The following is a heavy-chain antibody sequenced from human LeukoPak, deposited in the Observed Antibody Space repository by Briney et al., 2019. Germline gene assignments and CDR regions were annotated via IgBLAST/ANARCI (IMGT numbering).Heavy chain of an antibody. Sequence: SVKVSCKASGGTFSSYAISWVRQAPGQGLEWMGGIIPIFGTANYAQKFQGRVTITADESTSTACMELSSLRSEDTAVYYCATPDLLGAAIDYWGQGTLVTVSS. CDR1: GGTFSSYA. V-gene: IGHV1-69*01. J-gene: IGHJ4*02. CDR3: ATPDLLGAAIDY. CDR2: IIPIFGTA. D-gene: IGHD2-2*01.